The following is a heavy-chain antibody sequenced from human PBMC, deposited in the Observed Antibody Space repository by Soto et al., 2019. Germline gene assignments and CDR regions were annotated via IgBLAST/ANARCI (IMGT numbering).Heavy chain of an antibody. CDR2: ISYDGSNK. D-gene: IGHD6-13*01. CDR3: AKDWSSSWRHFDY. V-gene: IGHV3-30*18. Sequence: QVQLVESGGGVVQPGRSLRLSCAASGFTFSSYGMHWVRQAPGKGLEWVAVISYDGSNKYYADSVKGRFTISRDNSKNTLYLQMDSLRAEDTAVYYCAKDWSSSWRHFDYWGQGTLVTVSS. CDR1: GFTFSSYG. J-gene: IGHJ4*02.